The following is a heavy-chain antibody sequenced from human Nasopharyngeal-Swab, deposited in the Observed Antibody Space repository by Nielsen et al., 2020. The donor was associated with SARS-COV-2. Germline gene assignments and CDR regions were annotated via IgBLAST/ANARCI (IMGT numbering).Heavy chain of an antibody. CDR1: GFTFSSYW. V-gene: IGHV3-7*03. J-gene: IGHJ5*02. Sequence: GGSLRLSCAASGFTFSSYWMSWVRQAPGKGLEWVAKIKQDGSEKYYVDSVKDRFTISRDNAKNSLYLQLNSLRAEDTAMYYCAKYTSGWGWFDPWGLGTLVTVSS. D-gene: IGHD6-19*01. CDR3: AKYTSGWGWFDP. CDR2: IKQDGSEK.